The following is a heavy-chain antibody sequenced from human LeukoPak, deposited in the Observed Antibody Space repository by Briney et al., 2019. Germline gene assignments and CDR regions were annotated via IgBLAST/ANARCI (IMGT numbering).Heavy chain of an antibody. Sequence: QPGGSLRLSCAASGFTFSYYWMSWVRQAPGKGLEWVANINQAESAKYYVDSVKGRFAISKDNAKNSLYLQMNSLRAEDTAVYYCARELRFVSGWYWVAFDIWGQGTMVTVSS. CDR2: INQAESAK. D-gene: IGHD6-19*01. CDR3: ARELRFVSGWYWVAFDI. J-gene: IGHJ3*02. V-gene: IGHV3-7*01. CDR1: GFTFSYYW.